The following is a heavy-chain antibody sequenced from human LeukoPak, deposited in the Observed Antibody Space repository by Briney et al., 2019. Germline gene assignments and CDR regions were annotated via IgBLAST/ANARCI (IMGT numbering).Heavy chain of an antibody. J-gene: IGHJ4*02. CDR2: ITNDGSST. CDR1: GLTFSSHW. D-gene: IGHD5-12*01. V-gene: IGHV3-74*01. CDR3: ARGEGGDIVASAADY. Sequence: GGSLRLSCAASGLTFSSHWMHWVRQAPGKGLVWVSRITNDGSSTTYADSVKGRFTISRDNSKNTLYLQMNSLRAEDTAVYYCARGEGGDIVASAADYWGQGTLVTVSS.